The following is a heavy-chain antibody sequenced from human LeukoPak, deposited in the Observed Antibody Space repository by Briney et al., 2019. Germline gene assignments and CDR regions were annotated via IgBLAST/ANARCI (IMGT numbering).Heavy chain of an antibody. Sequence: PGGSLRLSCAASGFTFRNYAMGWVRQAPGRGLEWVSSISETGGGTYSADSVKGRFTISRDNAKNTLYLQMNSLRAEDTDVYYCARAGAYHFDNWGQGTLVTVSS. CDR2: ISETGGGT. CDR1: GFTFRNYA. D-gene: IGHD3-16*01. J-gene: IGHJ4*02. CDR3: ARAGAYHFDN. V-gene: IGHV3-23*01.